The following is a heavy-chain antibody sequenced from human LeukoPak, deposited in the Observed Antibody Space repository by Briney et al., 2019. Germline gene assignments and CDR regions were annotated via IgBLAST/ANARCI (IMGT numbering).Heavy chain of an antibody. D-gene: IGHD3-22*01. CDR3: AKDNYYDISGYYGEYFQH. CDR2: ISGSGGST. CDR1: GFTFSSYA. V-gene: IGHV3-23*01. J-gene: IGHJ1*01. Sequence: GGSLRLSCAASGFTFSSYAMSWVRQAPGKGLEWVSCISGSGGSTYYADSVKGRFTISRDNSKNTLSLQMNSLRAEDTAVYYCAKDNYYDISGYYGEYFQHWGQGTLVTVSS.